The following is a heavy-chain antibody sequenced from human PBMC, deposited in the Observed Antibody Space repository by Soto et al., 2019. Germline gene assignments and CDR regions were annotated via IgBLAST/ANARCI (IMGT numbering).Heavy chain of an antibody. CDR1: GLIFNNYW. D-gene: IGHD3-16*01. CDR3: AGGDYACAGTFYLTDH. J-gene: IGHJ4*02. V-gene: IGHV3-74*01. Sequence: EVQLVESGGGLVQPGGSLRLSCTASGLIFNNYWMHWVRQPPGKGPVWVSRINGDGRTTTYADSGRGRFTISRDNAKNTVYLQMNSLRAEDTAVYYCAGGDYACAGTFYLTDHWGQGSMVTVSS. CDR2: INGDGRTT.